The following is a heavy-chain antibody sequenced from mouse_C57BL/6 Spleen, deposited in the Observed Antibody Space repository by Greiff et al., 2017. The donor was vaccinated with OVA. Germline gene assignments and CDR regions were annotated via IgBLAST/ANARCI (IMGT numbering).Heavy chain of an antibody. J-gene: IGHJ4*01. D-gene: IGHD2-4*01. CDR3: AREDGHDYEYYYAMDY. CDR2: IYPGDGDT. V-gene: IGHV1-80*01. Sequence: QVQLQQSGAELVKPGASVKISCKASGYAFSSYWMNWVKQRPGKGLEWIGQIYPGDGDTNYNGKFKGKATLTADKSSSTAYMQLSSLTSEDSAVYFCAREDGHDYEYYYAMDYWGQGTSVTVSS. CDR1: GYAFSSYW.